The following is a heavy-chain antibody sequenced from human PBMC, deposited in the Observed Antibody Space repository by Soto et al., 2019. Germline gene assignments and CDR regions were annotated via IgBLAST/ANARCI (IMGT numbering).Heavy chain of an antibody. J-gene: IGHJ6*02. V-gene: IGHV3-30-3*01. Sequence: QVQLVESGGGVVQPGRSLRLSCAASGFTFSSYAMHWVRQAPGKGLEWVAVISYDGSNKYYADSVKGRFTISRDNSKNTLYLQMNSLRAEDTAVYYCARGGGYDYGHYYCGMDVWGQGTTVTVSS. D-gene: IGHD5-12*01. CDR2: ISYDGSNK. CDR3: ARGGGYDYGHYYCGMDV. CDR1: GFTFSSYA.